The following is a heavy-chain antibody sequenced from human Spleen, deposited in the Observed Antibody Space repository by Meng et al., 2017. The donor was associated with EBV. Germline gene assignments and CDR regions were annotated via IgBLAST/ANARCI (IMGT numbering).Heavy chain of an antibody. Sequence: QLQLQESGPRLVRPSETLYLPCGVSGASISDSSAYWGWIRQSPRKGLEWIGTISSSGSTFYNPSLESRLTLSVDTTENHFALKLTSVTAADTAMYYCARHTGDFDYWGQGALVTVSS. CDR2: ISSSGST. CDR3: ARHTGDFDY. J-gene: IGHJ4*02. D-gene: IGHD2-8*02. V-gene: IGHV4-39*01. CDR1: GASISDSSAY.